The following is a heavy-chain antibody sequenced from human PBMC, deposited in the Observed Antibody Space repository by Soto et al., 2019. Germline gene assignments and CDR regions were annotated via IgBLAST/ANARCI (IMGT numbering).Heavy chain of an antibody. CDR1: GFTFSSHW. D-gene: IGHD3-3*01. CDR3: ARDSSPYYDFWSGFYNYFSY. V-gene: IGHV3-74*01. J-gene: IGHJ4*02. CDR2: INSDGSTT. Sequence: PGGSLRLSCAVSGFTFSSHWMHWVRQAPWKGLMWVSRINSDGSTTNYADSVKGRFTISRDNAKKTLYLQMNSLRVDDTAVYYCARDSSPYYDFWSGFYNYFSYWGQGA.